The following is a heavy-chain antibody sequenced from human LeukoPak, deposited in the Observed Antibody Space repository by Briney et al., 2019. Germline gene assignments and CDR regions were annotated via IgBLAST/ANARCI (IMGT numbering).Heavy chain of an antibody. V-gene: IGHV4-39*01. CDR2: IYYSGST. D-gene: IGHD3-3*01. CDR3: ARRTWGGPHYFDY. J-gene: IGHJ4*02. Sequence: KPSETLSLTCTVSSGSISTTSYYWGWIRQPPGKGLEWIGNIYYSGSTFYNPSFKSRVTISVDTSKNQFSLKVNSMTAADTAVYFCARRTWGGPHYFDYWGQGTLVTVSS. CDR1: SGSISTTSYY.